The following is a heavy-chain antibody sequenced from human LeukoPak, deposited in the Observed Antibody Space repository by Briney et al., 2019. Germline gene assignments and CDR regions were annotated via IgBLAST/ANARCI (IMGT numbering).Heavy chain of an antibody. CDR2: ISAYNGNT. CDR1: GYTFTSYG. J-gene: IGHJ6*03. D-gene: IGHD2-21*02. CDR3: ASTYCGGDCYSGYYYMDV. V-gene: IGHV1-18*01. Sequence: ASVKVSCKASGYTFTSYGISWVRQAPGQGLEWMGWISAYNGNTNYAQKLQGRVTMTTDTSTSTAYMELRSLRSDDTAVYYCASTYCGGDCYSGYYYMDVWGKGTTVTVSS.